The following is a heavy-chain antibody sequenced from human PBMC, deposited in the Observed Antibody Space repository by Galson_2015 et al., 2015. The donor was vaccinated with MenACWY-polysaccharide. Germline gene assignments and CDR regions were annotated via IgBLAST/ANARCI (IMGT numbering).Heavy chain of an antibody. Sequence: SLRLSCAASGFTFSNAWMSWVRQAPGKGLGWVGRIKSKTDGGTTDYAAPVQGRFTISRDDSKNTLSLQMSGLKTEDTAVYHCTMDGYCSGVSCYTGAYWGQGTPVTVSS. CDR3: TMDGYCSGVSCYTGAY. D-gene: IGHD2-15*01. J-gene: IGHJ4*02. CDR1: GFTFSNAW. V-gene: IGHV3-15*01. CDR2: IKSKTDGGTT.